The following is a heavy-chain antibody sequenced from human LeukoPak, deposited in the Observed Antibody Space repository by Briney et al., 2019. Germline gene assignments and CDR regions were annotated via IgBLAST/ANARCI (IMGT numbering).Heavy chain of an antibody. CDR2: ISAYNGNT. CDR1: GYTFTSYG. Sequence: GASVKVSCKASGYTFTSYGISWVRQAPGQGLEWMGWISAYNGNTNYAQKLQGRVTMTTDTSTSTAYMELRSLRSDDTAVYYCASSLPHYYDSSGYANPLDYWGQGTLVTVSS. CDR3: ASSLPHYYDSSGYANPLDY. D-gene: IGHD3-22*01. J-gene: IGHJ4*02. V-gene: IGHV1-18*01.